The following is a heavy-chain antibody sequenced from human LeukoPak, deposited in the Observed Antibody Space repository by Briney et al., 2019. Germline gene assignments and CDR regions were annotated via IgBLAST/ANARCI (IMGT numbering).Heavy chain of an antibody. CDR3: AKVSLNMVNDAFDI. CDR1: GFIFSSYG. D-gene: IGHD4/OR15-4a*01. Sequence: GGSLRLSCAASGFIFSSYGMHWVRQAPDKGLEWVAFIRYDGSRKYYADSVKGRFTISRDNSKNTLYLQTNSLRVEDTAMYYCAKVSLNMVNDAFDIWGQGTMVSVSS. V-gene: IGHV3-30*02. J-gene: IGHJ3*02. CDR2: IRYDGSRK.